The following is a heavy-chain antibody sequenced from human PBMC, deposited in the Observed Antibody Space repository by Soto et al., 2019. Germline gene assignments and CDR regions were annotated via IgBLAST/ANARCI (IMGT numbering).Heavy chain of an antibody. V-gene: IGHV3-66*01. CDR1: GFTVSSNY. CDR2: IYSGGST. D-gene: IGHD2-15*01. J-gene: IGHJ6*03. Sequence: GGSLRLSCAASGFTVSSNYMSWVRQAPGKGLEWVSVIYSGGSTYYADSVKGRFTISRDNSKNTLYLQMNSLRAEDTAVYYCAREDDCSGGSCVSPPQYYYMDVWGKGTTVTVSS. CDR3: AREDDCSGGSCVSPPQYYYMDV.